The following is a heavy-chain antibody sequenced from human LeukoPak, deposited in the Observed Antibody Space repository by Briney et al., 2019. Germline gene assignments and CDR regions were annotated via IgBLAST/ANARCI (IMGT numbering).Heavy chain of an antibody. V-gene: IGHV4-34*01. CDR3: ARGLRFHIGSGNWFDL. Sequence: SETLSHTCAVSGGTFRGFFWSWIRQPPGKGPAWIGEIDHSGSTNYDPSLESRVTLSVDTSKNQVSLTLNSVTAADTAVYYCARGLRFHIGSGNWFDLWGQGTLVTVSS. J-gene: IGHJ5*02. CDR2: IDHSGST. D-gene: IGHD3-10*01. CDR1: GGTFRGFF.